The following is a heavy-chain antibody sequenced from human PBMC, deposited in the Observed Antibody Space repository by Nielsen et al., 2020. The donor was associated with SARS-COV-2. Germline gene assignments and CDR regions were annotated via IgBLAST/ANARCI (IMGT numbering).Heavy chain of an antibody. Sequence: SETLSLTCTVSGGSISSYYWSWIRQPPGEGLEWIGYIYYSGSTNYNPSLKSRVTISVDTSKNQFSLKLSSVTAADTAVYYCARDRLFNYPLDYWGQGTLVTVSS. V-gene: IGHV4-59*01. J-gene: IGHJ4*02. CDR1: GGSISSYY. D-gene: IGHD3-22*01. CDR2: IYYSGST. CDR3: ARDRLFNYPLDY.